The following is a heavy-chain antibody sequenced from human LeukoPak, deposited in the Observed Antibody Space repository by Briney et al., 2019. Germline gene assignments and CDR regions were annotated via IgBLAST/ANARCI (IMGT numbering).Heavy chain of an antibody. CDR3: AREIRYYDFWSGYYNPTFMDV. CDR1: GFTFYDYA. J-gene: IGHJ6*03. Sequence: GGSLRLSCAASGFTFYDYAMHWVRQAPGKGLEWVSGISWNSGSIAYGDSVKGRFTISRDNAKNSLYLQMNSLRAEDTAVYYCAREIRYYDFWSGYYNPTFMDVWGKGTTVTVSS. D-gene: IGHD3-3*01. CDR2: ISWNSGSI. V-gene: IGHV3-9*01.